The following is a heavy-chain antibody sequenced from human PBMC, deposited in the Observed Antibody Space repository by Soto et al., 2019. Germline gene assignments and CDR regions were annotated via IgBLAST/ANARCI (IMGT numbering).Heavy chain of an antibody. V-gene: IGHV4-30-2*01. CDR2: IYHSGST. D-gene: IGHD3-9*01. Sequence: QLQLQESGSGLVKPSQTLSLTCAVSGGSISSGGYSWSWIRQPPGKGLEWIGYIYHSGSTYYNPSLKSRVTISVDRSKNQFSLKLSSVTAADTAVYYCAGELRYFDWLRLNDAFDIWGQGTMVTVSS. CDR1: GGSISSGGYS. CDR3: AGELRYFDWLRLNDAFDI. J-gene: IGHJ3*02.